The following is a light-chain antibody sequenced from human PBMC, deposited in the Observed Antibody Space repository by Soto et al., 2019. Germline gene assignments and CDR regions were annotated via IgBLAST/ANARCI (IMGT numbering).Light chain of an antibody. CDR1: QSVNSN. CDR2: GAS. V-gene: IGKV3-15*01. CDR3: QQYKNFWT. Sequence: EIVMTQSPATLSVSPGERATLSCRASQSVNSNLAWYQQKHGQAPRLVIYGASTRATGIPARFSGSGSGTEFTLTISSLQSEDFAVYYCQQYKNFWTFGQGTKVEIK. J-gene: IGKJ1*01.